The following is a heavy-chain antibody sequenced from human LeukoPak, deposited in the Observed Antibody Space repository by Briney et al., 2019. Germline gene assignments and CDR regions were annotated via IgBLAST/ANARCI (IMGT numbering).Heavy chain of an antibody. D-gene: IGHD5-24*01. CDR1: GFTFSSYA. CDR2: ISGSGVST. V-gene: IGHV3-23*01. Sequence: PGGSLRLSCVAYGFTFSSYAMNWVRQAPGKGLEWVSGISGSGVSTYYADSVKGRFTISRDNSKNTLYLQMNSLRAEDTAVYYCAKRGDGYNTYYFDYWGQGTLVTVSS. J-gene: IGHJ4*02. CDR3: AKRGDGYNTYYFDY.